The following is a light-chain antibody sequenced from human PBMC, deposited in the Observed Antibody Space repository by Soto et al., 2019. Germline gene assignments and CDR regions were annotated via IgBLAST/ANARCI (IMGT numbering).Light chain of an antibody. CDR2: KAS. J-gene: IGKJ4*01. CDR3: QQYNTSSLT. V-gene: IGKV1-5*03. CDR1: QDISNY. Sequence: DIQMTQSPSSLSASVGDRVTITCQASQDISNYLNWYQQKPGKAPKLLIYKASSLESGVPSRFSGSGSGTEFALTISSLQPDDFATYYCQQYNTSSLTFGGGTKVEIK.